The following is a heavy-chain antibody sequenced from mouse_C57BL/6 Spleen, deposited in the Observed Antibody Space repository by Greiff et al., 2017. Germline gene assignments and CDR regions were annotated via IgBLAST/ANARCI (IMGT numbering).Heavy chain of an antibody. Sequence: QVQLQQPGAELVKPGASVKLSCKASGYTFTSYWMHWVKQCPGQGLEWIGMIHPNSGSTNYNEKFKSKATLTVDKSSSTAYMQLSSLTSEDSAVYYCAPLITTVVAHFDYWGQGTTLTVSS. V-gene: IGHV1-64*01. CDR1: GYTFTSYW. CDR2: IHPNSGST. CDR3: APLITTVVAHFDY. J-gene: IGHJ2*01. D-gene: IGHD1-1*01.